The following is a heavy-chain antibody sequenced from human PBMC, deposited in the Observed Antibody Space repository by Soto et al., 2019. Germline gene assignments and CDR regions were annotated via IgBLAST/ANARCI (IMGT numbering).Heavy chain of an antibody. CDR3: AREYSSSSGPSYYYYGMDV. D-gene: IGHD6-6*01. CDR1: GFTFSSYS. V-gene: IGHV3-48*02. CDR2: ISSSSSTI. Sequence: GGSLRLSCAASGFTFSSYSMNWVRQAPGKGLEWVSYISSSSSTIYYADSVKGRFTISRDNAKNSLYLQMNSLRDEDTAVYYCAREYSSSSGPSYYYYGMDVWGQGTTVTVS. J-gene: IGHJ6*02.